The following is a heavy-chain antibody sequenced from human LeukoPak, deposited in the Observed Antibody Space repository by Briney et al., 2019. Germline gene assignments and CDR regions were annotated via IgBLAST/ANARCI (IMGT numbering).Heavy chain of an antibody. CDR3: ARIAVGGVWGIYRYYFDY. J-gene: IGHJ4*02. V-gene: IGHV5-51*01. CDR2: IYPGDSDT. CDR1: GYSFTSYW. Sequence: RESLKISCKGSGYSFTSYWIGWVRQMPGKGLEWMGIIYPGDSDTRYSPSFQGQVTISADKSISTAYLQWSSLKASDTAMYYCARIAVGGVWGIYRYYFDYWGQGTLVTVSS. D-gene: IGHD3-16*02.